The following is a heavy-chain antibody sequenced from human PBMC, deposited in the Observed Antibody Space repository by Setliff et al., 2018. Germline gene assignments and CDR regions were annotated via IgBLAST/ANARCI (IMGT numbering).Heavy chain of an antibody. D-gene: IGHD3-22*01. V-gene: IGHV1-2*04. CDR2: INPNSGGT. J-gene: IGHJ6*02. CDR3: ARVRSSGSKGMDV. Sequence: GASVKVSCKASGYTFTGYYMHGVRQAPGQGLEWMGWINPNSGGTNYAQRFQGWVTMTRDTSISTAYMELSRLRSDDTAVYYCARVRSSGSKGMDVWGQGTTVTVSS. CDR1: GYTFTGYY.